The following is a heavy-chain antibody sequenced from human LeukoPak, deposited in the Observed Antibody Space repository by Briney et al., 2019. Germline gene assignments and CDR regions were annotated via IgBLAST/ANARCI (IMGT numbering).Heavy chain of an antibody. CDR1: GYTFTGYY. Sequence: ASVKVSCKACGYTFTGYYIYWVRQAPGQGLEWMGWIKPNTGGTNYAQKFQGRVTMTRDTSISVAYMELSRLRSDDTGVYYCVRDLVTSGPNHWGQGTMVTVSS. V-gene: IGHV1-2*02. CDR2: IKPNTGGT. CDR3: VRDLVTSGPNH. D-gene: IGHD4-17*01. J-gene: IGHJ3*01.